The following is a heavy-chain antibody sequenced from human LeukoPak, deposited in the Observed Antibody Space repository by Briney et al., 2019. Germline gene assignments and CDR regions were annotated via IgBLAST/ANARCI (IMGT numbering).Heavy chain of an antibody. CDR1: GGSISSYY. CDR2: IYYSGST. Sequence: SETLPLTCTVSGGSISSYYWSWIRQPPGKGLEWIGYIYYSGSTNYNPSLKSRVTISVDTSKNQFSLKLSSVTAADTAVFYCARQNENAFDIWGQGTMVTVSS. CDR3: ARQNENAFDI. D-gene: IGHD2/OR15-2a*01. J-gene: IGHJ3*02. V-gene: IGHV4-59*01.